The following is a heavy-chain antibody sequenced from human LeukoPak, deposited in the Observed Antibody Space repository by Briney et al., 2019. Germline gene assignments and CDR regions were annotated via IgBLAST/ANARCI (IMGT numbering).Heavy chain of an antibody. D-gene: IGHD4-17*01. CDR3: ASDTTYGAADI. V-gene: IGHV3-7*05. CDR2: INPDGSVF. Sequence: GTLSLSCEASGFIISTSCLYWVRQAPGKGLEWMADINPDGSVFYYVDSVKGGFTNSRDNARNKLYLQMNSLRDEDTARYYCASDTTYGAADIWGQGTVVTVTS. J-gene: IGHJ3*02. CDR1: GFIISTSC.